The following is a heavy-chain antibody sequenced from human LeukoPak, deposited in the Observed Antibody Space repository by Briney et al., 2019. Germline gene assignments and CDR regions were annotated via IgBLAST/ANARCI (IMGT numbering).Heavy chain of an antibody. J-gene: IGHJ5*02. CDR2: IRGDGVTT. CDR1: GFTFSDYA. Sequence: PGGSLRLSCAASGFTFSDYAIHWVRQAPGKGLEYVSVIRGDGVTTFYVDSVKGRFTISRDNSMNMVYLQIGSLRPEDTAVYFCARGVGTSWYSRFDPWGQGTLVTVSS. V-gene: IGHV3-64*02. CDR3: ARGVGTSWYSRFDP. D-gene: IGHD6-13*01.